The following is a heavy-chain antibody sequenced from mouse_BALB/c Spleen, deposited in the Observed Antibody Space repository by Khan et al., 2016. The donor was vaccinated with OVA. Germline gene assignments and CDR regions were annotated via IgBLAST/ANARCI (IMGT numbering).Heavy chain of an antibody. CDR1: GFAFSNYD. CDR3: ARGLLRFPYFDF. CDR2: INISGGST. J-gene: IGHJ2*01. Sequence: EVELVESGGGLVKPGGSLKLSCAASGFAFSNYDISWVRQTPEKRLEWVAYINISGGSTYYPDTVKGRFTISRDNAKNTLYLQMSSLKSEDTAMYYCARGLLRFPYFDFWGQGTTLTGSS. D-gene: IGHD1-1*01. V-gene: IGHV5-12-1*01.